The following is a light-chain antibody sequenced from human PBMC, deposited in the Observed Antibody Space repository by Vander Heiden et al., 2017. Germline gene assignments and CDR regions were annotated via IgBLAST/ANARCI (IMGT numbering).Light chain of an antibody. CDR2: GTS. V-gene: IGLV1-47*01. CDR1: SSNIGAGH. J-gene: IGLJ3*02. Sequence: SILTQPPSASGTTGQRVTNYCSGSSSNIGAGHANWYQQLPGAAPKVLIYGTSQRPSGVADRFSGSKSGTSATLAISGLRSDDEADYYCASWDDSLSVVLFGGGTRLTVL. CDR3: ASWDDSLSVVL.